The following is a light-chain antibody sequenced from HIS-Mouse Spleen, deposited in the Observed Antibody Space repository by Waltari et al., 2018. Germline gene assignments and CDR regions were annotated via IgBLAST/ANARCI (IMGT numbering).Light chain of an antibody. V-gene: IGLV1-47*01. CDR1: SSNIGSNY. Sequence: QSVLTQPPSASGTPGQRVTISCSGSSSNIGSNYVYWYQQLPGTAPKLLIYRNNHRPFGVPDRFSGSKSGTSAPLAISGLRSEDEADYYCAAWDDSLSGPVFGGGTKLTVL. CDR3: AAWDDSLSGPV. J-gene: IGLJ2*01. CDR2: RNN.